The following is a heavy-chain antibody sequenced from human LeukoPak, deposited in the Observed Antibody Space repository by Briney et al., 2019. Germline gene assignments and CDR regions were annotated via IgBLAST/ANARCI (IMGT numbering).Heavy chain of an antibody. D-gene: IGHD1-14*01. Sequence: GESLKISCKISGYTLTKYWIGWARQMPGKGLEWMGIINPYDFDTQYSTSSQGHVIISVDRSITTAYLQWSSLEASDGAMYYCSITGHSDNWEYFWGRGTLVTVSS. CDR2: INPYDFDT. CDR3: SITGHSDNWEYF. CDR1: GYTLTKYW. V-gene: IGHV5-51*01. J-gene: IGHJ4*02.